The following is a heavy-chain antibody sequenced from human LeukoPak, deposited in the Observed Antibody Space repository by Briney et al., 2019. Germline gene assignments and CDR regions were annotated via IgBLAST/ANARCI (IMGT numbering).Heavy chain of an antibody. Sequence: VASVKVSCKASGYTFTGYGISWVRQAPGQGLEWMGWISAYNGNTNYAQKLQGRVTMTTDTSTSTAYMELRSLRSDDTAVYYCARYIVGATIEEFDYWGQGTLVTVSS. CDR2: ISAYNGNT. V-gene: IGHV1-18*01. CDR3: ARYIVGATIEEFDY. D-gene: IGHD1-26*01. CDR1: GYTFTGYG. J-gene: IGHJ4*02.